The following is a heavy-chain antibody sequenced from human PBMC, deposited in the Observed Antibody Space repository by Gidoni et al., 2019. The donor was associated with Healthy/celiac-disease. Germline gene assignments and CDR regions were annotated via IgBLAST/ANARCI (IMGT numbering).Heavy chain of an antibody. CDR3: ARRRTTVVTRGWFDP. CDR2: MNPNSGNT. V-gene: IGHV1-8*01. J-gene: IGHJ5*02. Sequence: QVQLVQSGAEVKKPGAAVKVSCKASGYTFTSYDIHWVRQATGQGLEWMGWMNPNSGNTGYAQKFQGRVTMTRNTSISTAYMELSSLRSEDTAVYYCARRRTTVVTRGWFDPWGQGTLVTVSS. CDR1: GYTFTSYD. D-gene: IGHD4-17*01.